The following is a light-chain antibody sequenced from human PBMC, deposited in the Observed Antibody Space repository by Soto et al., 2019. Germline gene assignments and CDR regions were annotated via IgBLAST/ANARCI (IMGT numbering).Light chain of an antibody. J-gene: IGKJ4*01. CDR3: QQSSFSPLT. V-gene: IGKV3-20*01. CDR1: HSVVNNY. CDR2: GAS. Sequence: EIVLTQSPGTLSLSPGERATLSWRASHSVVNNYLAWFQQKPGQAPRLLISGASSRAAGIPGRFSGSGSGTDFTLTISRLEPEDFAVYYCQQSSFSPLTFGGGTRVEIK.